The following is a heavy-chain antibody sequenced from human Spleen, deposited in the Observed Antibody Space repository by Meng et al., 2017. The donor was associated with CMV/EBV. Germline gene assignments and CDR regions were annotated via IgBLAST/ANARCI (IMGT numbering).Heavy chain of an antibody. Sequence: SCAAFGFTFSSYSMNWVRQAPGKGLEWVSSISSSSSYIYYADSVKGRFTISRDNAKNSLYLQMNSLRAEDTAVYYCARVPQQPLFDYWGQGTLVTVSS. CDR2: ISSSSSYI. V-gene: IGHV3-21*01. J-gene: IGHJ4*02. D-gene: IGHD1-1*01. CDR1: GFTFSSYS. CDR3: ARVPQQPLFDY.